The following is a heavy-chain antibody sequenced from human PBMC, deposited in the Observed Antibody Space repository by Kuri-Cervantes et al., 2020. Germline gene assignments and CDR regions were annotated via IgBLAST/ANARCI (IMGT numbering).Heavy chain of an antibody. CDR2: IYSGGST. D-gene: IGHD5-18*01. Sequence: GESLKISCAASGFTVSSNYMSWVRQAPGKGLEWVSVIYSGGSTYYADSVKGRFTISRDNSKNTLYLQMNSLGAEDTAVYYCAREWDPDTAMVNGGAFDIWGQGTMVTVSS. CDR1: GFTVSSNY. V-gene: IGHV3-53*01. J-gene: IGHJ3*02. CDR3: AREWDPDTAMVNGGAFDI.